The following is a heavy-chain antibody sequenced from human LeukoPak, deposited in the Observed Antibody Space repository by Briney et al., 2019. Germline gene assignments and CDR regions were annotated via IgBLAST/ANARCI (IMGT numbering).Heavy chain of an antibody. V-gene: IGHV4-59*01. D-gene: IGHD3-22*01. J-gene: IGHJ3*02. Sequence: SETLSLTCTVSGGSISSYYWSWLRQPPGKGLEWIGYIYYSGSTNYNPSLKSRVTISVDTSKNQFSLKLSSVTAADTAVYYCAREYYYDSSGYPGAFDIWGQGTMVTVSS. CDR2: IYYSGST. CDR1: GGSISSYY. CDR3: AREYYYDSSGYPGAFDI.